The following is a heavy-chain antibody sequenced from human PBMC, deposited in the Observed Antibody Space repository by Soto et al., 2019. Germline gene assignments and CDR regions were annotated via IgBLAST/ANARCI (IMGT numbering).Heavy chain of an antibody. J-gene: IGHJ5*02. V-gene: IGHV4-34*01. D-gene: IGHD2-2*02. CDR2: INHSGSA. CDR1: GGSFSGYY. Sequence: SETLSLTCAVYGGSFSGYYWNWIRQPPGKGLEWIGEINHSGSANYNPSLKSRVTISVDTSKNQFSLKLSSVTAADTAVYYCARVPYRNWFDPWGQGTLVTVSS. CDR3: ARVPYRNWFDP.